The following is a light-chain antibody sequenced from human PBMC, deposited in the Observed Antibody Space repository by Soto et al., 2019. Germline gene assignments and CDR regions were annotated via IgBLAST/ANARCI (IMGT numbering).Light chain of an antibody. CDR2: EVT. Sequence: VLTQPPSASGSPGQSVTISCTGTTSDIGAYNYVSWYQQRPGKAPKLIIYEVTRRPSGVPDRIFGSKSYTTASLTVSGLQAEDEADYYCSSFAGTNSFVFGTGTKVTVL. J-gene: IGLJ1*01. CDR3: SSFAGTNSFV. V-gene: IGLV2-8*01. CDR1: TSDIGAYNY.